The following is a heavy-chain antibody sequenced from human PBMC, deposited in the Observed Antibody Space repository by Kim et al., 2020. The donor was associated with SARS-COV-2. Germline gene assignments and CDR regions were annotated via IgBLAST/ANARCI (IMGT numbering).Heavy chain of an antibody. Sequence: SNTNYADSGKSRFTISRDNVRDTLYLQMNSLTADDTAVYYCARGRGLPDLWGPGTLVTVSS. CDR2: SNT. J-gene: IGHJ5*02. V-gene: IGHV3-74*01. CDR3: ARGRGLPDL.